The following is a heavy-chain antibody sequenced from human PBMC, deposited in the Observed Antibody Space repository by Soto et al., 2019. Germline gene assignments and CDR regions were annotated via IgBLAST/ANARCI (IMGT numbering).Heavy chain of an antibody. CDR1: GFTLSSYA. D-gene: IGHD2-8*01. CDR2: ISGSGGST. V-gene: IGHV3-23*01. Sequence: PGGSLRLSCAASGFTLSSYAMSWVRQAPGKGLEWVSAISGSGGSTYYADSVKGRFTISRDNSKNTLYLQMNSLRAEDTAVYYCAKGGDTVLMVYAARYYGMDVWGQGTTVTVSS. CDR3: AKGGDTVLMVYAARYYGMDV. J-gene: IGHJ6*02.